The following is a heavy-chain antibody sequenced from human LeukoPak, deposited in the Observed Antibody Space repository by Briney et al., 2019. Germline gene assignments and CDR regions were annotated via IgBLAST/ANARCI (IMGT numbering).Heavy chain of an antibody. V-gene: IGHV1-24*01. CDR2: FDPEDGET. CDR3: ARATSAAGSGFDY. Sequence: ASVKVSCKVSGYILTKLSMHWVRQAPGKGLEWMGGFDPEDGETIYAQKFQGRVTITADKSTSTAYMELSSLRSEDTAVYYCARATSAAGSGFDYWGQGTLVTVSS. J-gene: IGHJ4*02. D-gene: IGHD6-13*01. CDR1: GYILTKLS.